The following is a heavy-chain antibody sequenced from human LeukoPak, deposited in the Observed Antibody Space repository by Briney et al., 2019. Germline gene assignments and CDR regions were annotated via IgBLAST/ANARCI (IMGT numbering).Heavy chain of an antibody. CDR3: ARMALGVAGPIDY. CDR1: GGSISGYY. Sequence: SETLSLTCTVSGGSISGYYWSWIRQPPGKGLEWIGYIYYSGSTNYNPSLKSRVTISVDTSKNQFSLKLSSVTAADTAVYYCARMALGVAGPIDYWGQGTLVTVSS. D-gene: IGHD3-3*01. V-gene: IGHV4-59*08. CDR2: IYYSGST. J-gene: IGHJ4*02.